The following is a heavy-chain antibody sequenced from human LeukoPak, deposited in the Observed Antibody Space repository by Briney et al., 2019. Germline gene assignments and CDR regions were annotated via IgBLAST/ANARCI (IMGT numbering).Heavy chain of an antibody. Sequence: SQTLSLTCAISGDNISSNSAAWSWIRQSPSRGLEWLGRTYYRSTWYNDYAVSVEGRITINPDTSKNQFSLQLNSVTPEDTAVYFCARDTADTMFDYWGQGTLVTVSS. D-gene: IGHD6-13*01. CDR2: TYYRSTWYN. V-gene: IGHV6-1*01. J-gene: IGHJ4*02. CDR3: ARDTADTMFDY. CDR1: GDNISSNSAA.